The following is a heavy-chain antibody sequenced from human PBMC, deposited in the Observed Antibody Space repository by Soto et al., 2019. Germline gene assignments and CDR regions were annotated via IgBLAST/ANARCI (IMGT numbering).Heavy chain of an antibody. CDR1: RFTFSKYW. D-gene: IGHD5-12*01. V-gene: IGHV3-74*01. CDR3: ARVGDGYIY. Sequence: GGSLRLSCAVSRFTFSKYWMHWVRQAPEKGLVWVSRINSDGSITSYADSVKGRFTISRDNAKNTLYLQMNSLRAEDTAVYYCARVGDGYIYWGQGTLVTVSS. J-gene: IGHJ4*02. CDR2: INSDGSIT.